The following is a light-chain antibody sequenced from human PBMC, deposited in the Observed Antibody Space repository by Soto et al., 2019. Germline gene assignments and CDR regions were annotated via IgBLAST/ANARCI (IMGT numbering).Light chain of an antibody. CDR1: SSDVAGYNY. V-gene: IGLV2-14*01. J-gene: IGLJ2*01. Sequence: QSVLTQPASVSGSPGQSITISCTGTSSDVAGYNYVSWYQQHPGKAPKLMIYDVSHRPSGVSNRFSGSKSGNTASLTISGLQAEDEADYYCSSFTSSTVIFGGGTQLTVL. CDR3: SSFTSSTVI. CDR2: DVS.